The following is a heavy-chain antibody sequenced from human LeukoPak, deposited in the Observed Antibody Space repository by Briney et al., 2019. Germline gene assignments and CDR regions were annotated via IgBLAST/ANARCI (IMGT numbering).Heavy chain of an antibody. CDR1: GFTFSSYA. V-gene: IGHV3-23*01. CDR3: AKDHYYYGSGSYYFDY. CDR2: ISGSGGST. Sequence: PGGSLRLSCAASGFTFSSYAMSWVRQAPGKGLEWVSAISGSGGSTYYADSVKGRFTISRDNSKNTLYLQMNSLRAEDTAVYYCAKDHYYYGSGSYYFDYWGQGTLVTVSS. D-gene: IGHD3-10*01. J-gene: IGHJ4*02.